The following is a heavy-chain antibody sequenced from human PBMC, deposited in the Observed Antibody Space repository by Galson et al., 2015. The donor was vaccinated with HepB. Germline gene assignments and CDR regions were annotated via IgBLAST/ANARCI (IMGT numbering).Heavy chain of an antibody. CDR3: ARAPGYCSSTSRYGNWFDP. CDR1: GFTFSSYA. CDR2: ISYDGSNK. D-gene: IGHD2-2*01. V-gene: IGHV3-30*04. Sequence: LRLSCAASGFTFSSYAMHWVRQAPGKGLEWVAVISYDGSNKYYADSVKGRFTISRDNSKNTLYLQMNSLRAEDTAVYYCARAPGYCSSTSRYGNWFDPWGQGTLVTVSS. J-gene: IGHJ5*02.